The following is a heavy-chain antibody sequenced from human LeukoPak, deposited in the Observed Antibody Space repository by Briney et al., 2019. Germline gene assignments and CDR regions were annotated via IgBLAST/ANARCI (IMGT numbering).Heavy chain of an antibody. CDR2: ISSDSSSFK. V-gene: IGHV3-21*04. J-gene: IGHJ4*02. D-gene: IGHD1-14*01. CDR1: GFTFSSYH. Sequence: GGSLRLSCAASGFTFSSYHFHWVRQAPGKGLEWVSSISSDSSSFKYYAHSVQGRFTISRDNARNSMYLQMNSLRAEDTAVYHCARGTNRSPLDFDYWGQGSLVTVSS. CDR3: ARGTNRSPLDFDY.